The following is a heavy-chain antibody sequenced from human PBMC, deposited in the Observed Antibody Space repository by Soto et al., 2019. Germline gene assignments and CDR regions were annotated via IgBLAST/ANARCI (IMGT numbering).Heavy chain of an antibody. Sequence: ASVKVSCKASGYTFTSYYMHWVRQAPGQGLEWMGIINPSGGSTSYAQKFQGRVTMTRDTSTSTVYMELSSLRSEDTAVYYCARDVYYDFWSGQNWFDPWGQGTLVTVSS. CDR1: GYTFTSYY. CDR3: ARDVYYDFWSGQNWFDP. D-gene: IGHD3-3*01. CDR2: INPSGGST. V-gene: IGHV1-46*01. J-gene: IGHJ5*02.